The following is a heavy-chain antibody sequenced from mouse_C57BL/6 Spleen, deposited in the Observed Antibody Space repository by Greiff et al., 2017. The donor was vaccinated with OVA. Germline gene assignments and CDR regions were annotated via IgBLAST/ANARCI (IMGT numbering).Heavy chain of an antibody. Sequence: VKLMESGPELVKPGASVKISCKASGYAFSSSWMNWVKQRPGKGLEWIGRIYPGDGDTNYNGKFKGKATLTADKSSSTAYMQLSSLTSEDSAVYFCARVYGNPRGYFDYWGQGTTLTVSS. CDR2: IYPGDGDT. J-gene: IGHJ2*01. V-gene: IGHV1-82*01. CDR3: ARVYGNPRGYFDY. CDR1: GYAFSSSW. D-gene: IGHD2-1*01.